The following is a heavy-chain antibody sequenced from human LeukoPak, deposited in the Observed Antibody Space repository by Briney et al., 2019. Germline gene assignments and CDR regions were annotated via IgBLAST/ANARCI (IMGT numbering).Heavy chain of an antibody. Sequence: KPSQTLSLTCTVSGGSVSSDSYSWSWIRQPAGKGLEWIGRIYTSGSTNYNPSLKSRVTISVDTSKNQFSLKLSSVTAADTAVYYCARAQAYYDYGRDFDYWGQGTLVTVSS. CDR2: IYTSGST. D-gene: IGHD3-16*01. J-gene: IGHJ4*02. V-gene: IGHV4-61*02. CDR3: ARAQAYYDYGRDFDY. CDR1: GGSVSSDSYS.